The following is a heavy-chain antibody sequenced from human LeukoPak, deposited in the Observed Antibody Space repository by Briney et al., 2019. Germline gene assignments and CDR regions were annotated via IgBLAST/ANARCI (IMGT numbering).Heavy chain of an antibody. CDR1: GFTFSSYS. J-gene: IGHJ4*02. V-gene: IGHV3-21*01. CDR2: ISSSSSYI. Sequence: TGGSLRLSCAACGFTFSSYSMNWVRQAPGKGLEWVSSISSSSSYIYYADSVKGRFTISRDNAKNSLYLQMNSLRAEDTALYYCARNWANRYFDYWGQGTLVTVSS. D-gene: IGHD2-8*01. CDR3: ARNWANRYFDY.